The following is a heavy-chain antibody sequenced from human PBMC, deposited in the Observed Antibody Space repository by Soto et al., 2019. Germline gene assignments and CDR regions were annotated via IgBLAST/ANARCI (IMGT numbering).Heavy chain of an antibody. Sequence: QIQLVQSGAELKRPGASVRVSCEASGYDFSKFDISWLRQAPGQGPEWMGRISPKSANTSYAQRFQGRVTMTADTSTSTAYMEVRRLRSDYTSVYYCATSYDSGFDPWGQGTLVTVSS. V-gene: IGHV1-18*01. CDR3: ATSYDSGFDP. J-gene: IGHJ5*02. CDR2: ISPKSANT. D-gene: IGHD3-3*01. CDR1: GYDFSKFD.